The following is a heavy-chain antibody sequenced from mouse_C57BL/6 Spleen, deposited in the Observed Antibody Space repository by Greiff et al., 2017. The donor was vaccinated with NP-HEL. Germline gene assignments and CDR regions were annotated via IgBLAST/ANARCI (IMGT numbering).Heavy chain of an antibody. CDR2: ISDGGSYT. CDR1: GFTFSSYA. CDR3: AREGVVNRFAY. V-gene: IGHV5-4*01. J-gene: IGHJ3*01. Sequence: EVMLVESGGGLVKPGGSLKLSCAASGFTFSSYAMSWVRQTPEKRLEWVATISDGGSYTYYPDNVKGRFTISRDNAKNNLYLQMSHLKSEDTAMYYCAREGVVNRFAYWGQGTLVTVSA.